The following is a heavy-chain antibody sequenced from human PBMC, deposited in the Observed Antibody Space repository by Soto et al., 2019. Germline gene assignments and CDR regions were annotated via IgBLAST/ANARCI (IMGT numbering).Heavy chain of an antibody. V-gene: IGHV4-59*01. D-gene: IGHD6-13*01. Sequence: SETLSLTCTVSGGSISSYYWSWIRQPPGKGLEWIGYIYYSGSTNYNPSLKSLVTISVDTSKNQFSLKLSSVTAADTAVYYCARVASSSWTRWFDPWGQGTLVTVSS. CDR3: ARVASSSWTRWFDP. CDR2: IYYSGST. J-gene: IGHJ5*02. CDR1: GGSISSYY.